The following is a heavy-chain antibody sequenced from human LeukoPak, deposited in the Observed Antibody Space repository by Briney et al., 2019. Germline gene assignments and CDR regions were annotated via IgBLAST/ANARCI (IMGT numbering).Heavy chain of an antibody. CDR3: ARGAFGGVAIDY. CDR1: GDSISSGGYY. J-gene: IGHJ4*02. D-gene: IGHD3-16*01. CDR2: IYYRGSN. Sequence: PSETLSLTCTVSGDSISSGGYYWSWIRQHPGKDLEWIGYIYYRGSNYYNPSLKSRVAISVDTSKNQFSLKLSSVTAADTAVYYCARGAFGGVAIDYWGQGTLVTVSS. V-gene: IGHV4-31*03.